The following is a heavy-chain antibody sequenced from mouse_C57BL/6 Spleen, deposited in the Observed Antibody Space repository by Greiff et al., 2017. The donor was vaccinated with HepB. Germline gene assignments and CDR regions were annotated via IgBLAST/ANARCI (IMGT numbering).Heavy chain of an antibody. CDR3: ARVRGNYEAWFAY. V-gene: IGHV5-17*01. Sequence: EVHLVESGGGLVKPGGSLKLSCAASGFTFSDYGMHWVRQAPEKGLEWVAYISSGSSTIYYADTVKGRFTISRDNAKNTLFLQMTSLRSEDTAMYYCARVRGNYEAWFAYWGQGTLVTVSA. CDR1: GFTFSDYG. CDR2: ISSGSSTI. D-gene: IGHD2-1*01. J-gene: IGHJ3*01.